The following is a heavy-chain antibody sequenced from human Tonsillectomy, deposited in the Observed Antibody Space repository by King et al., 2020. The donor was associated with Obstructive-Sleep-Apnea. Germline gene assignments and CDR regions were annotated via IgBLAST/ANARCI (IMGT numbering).Heavy chain of an antibody. Sequence: VQLVESGGGLVQPGRSLRLSCVVSGFTLDDYAMHWVRQPPGKGLEWVSGISWNSGSIHYADSVWGRCTISRDSARNALYLQKNSLRAEDTALYYCAKDIRTGSSSPGAFDIWGQGTMVIVS. V-gene: IGHV3-9*01. CDR2: ISWNSGSI. CDR1: GFTLDDYA. CDR3: AKDIRTGSSSPGAFDI. J-gene: IGHJ3*02. D-gene: IGHD6-13*01.